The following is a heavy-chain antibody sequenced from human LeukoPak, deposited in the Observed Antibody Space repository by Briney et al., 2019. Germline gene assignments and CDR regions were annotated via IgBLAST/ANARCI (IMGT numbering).Heavy chain of an antibody. Sequence: PSETLSLTCTVSGGSISSYYWSWIRQPAGKGLEWIGRIYTSGSTNYNPSLKSRVTISVDTSKNQFSLKLSSVTAADTAVYYCARVSPSSSSAAEYFQHWGQGTLVTVSS. V-gene: IGHV4-4*07. CDR3: ARVSPSSSSAAEYFQH. D-gene: IGHD6-6*01. CDR2: IYTSGST. CDR1: GGSISSYY. J-gene: IGHJ1*01.